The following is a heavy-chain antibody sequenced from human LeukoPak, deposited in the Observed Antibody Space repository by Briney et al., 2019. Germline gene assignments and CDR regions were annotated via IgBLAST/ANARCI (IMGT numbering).Heavy chain of an antibody. Sequence: GGSLRLSCAASGFSFSSYAMSWVRQAPGKGLEWVSAISGSGGSTYYADSVKGRFTISRDNSKNTLYLQMNSLRAEDTAVYYCARGSGSYSYYFDYWGQGTLVTVSS. D-gene: IGHD1-26*01. V-gene: IGHV3-23*01. CDR2: ISGSGGST. CDR1: GFSFSSYA. CDR3: ARGSGSYSYYFDY. J-gene: IGHJ4*02.